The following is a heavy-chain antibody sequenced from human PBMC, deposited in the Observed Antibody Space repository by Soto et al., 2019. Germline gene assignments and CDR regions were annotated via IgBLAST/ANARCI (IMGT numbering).Heavy chain of an antibody. CDR3: AHSPHELYQYYYDSSGYGNWFDP. D-gene: IGHD3-22*01. CDR2: IYWNDDK. J-gene: IGHJ5*02. Sequence: SGPTLVNPTQTLTLTCTFSGFSLSTSGVGVGWIRQPPGKALEWLALIYWNDDKRYSPSLKSRLTITKDTSKNQVVLTMTNMDPVDTATYYCAHSPHELYQYYYDSSGYGNWFDPWGQGTLVTVSS. CDR1: GFSLSTSGVG. V-gene: IGHV2-5*01.